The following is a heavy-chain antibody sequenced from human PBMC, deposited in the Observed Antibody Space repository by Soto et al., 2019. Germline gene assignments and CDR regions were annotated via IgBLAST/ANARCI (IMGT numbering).Heavy chain of an antibody. CDR3: ARAYIAAHPVWFAP. D-gene: IGHD6-13*01. V-gene: IGHV1-18*01. CDR2: ISAYNGNT. J-gene: IGHJ5*02. Sequence: GQGLEWMGWISAYNGNTNYAQNFQGRVTLTTDTSTSTAYMELRGLRSDDTAVYYCARAYIAAHPVWFAPWGQGHLVTV.